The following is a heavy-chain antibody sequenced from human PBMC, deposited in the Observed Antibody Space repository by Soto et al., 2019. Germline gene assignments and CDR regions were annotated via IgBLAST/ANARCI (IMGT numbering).Heavy chain of an antibody. V-gene: IGHV3-48*01. D-gene: IGHD3-9*01. CDR3: ARDRWMVLTGAKGGGFDY. CDR1: GFTFSSYS. J-gene: IGHJ4*02. CDR2: ISSSSSTI. Sequence: GGSLRLSCAASGFTFSSYSMNWVRQAPGKGLEWVSYISSSSSTIYYADSVKGRFTISRDNAKNSLYLQMNSLRAEDTAGYYCARDRWMVLTGAKGGGFDYWGQGTLVTVSS.